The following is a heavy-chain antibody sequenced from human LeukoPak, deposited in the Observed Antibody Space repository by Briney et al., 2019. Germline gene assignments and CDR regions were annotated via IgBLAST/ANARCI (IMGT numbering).Heavy chain of an antibody. J-gene: IGHJ4*02. Sequence: GGSLRLSCAASGFTFRNYWMHWVRQAPGKGLVGVSRINNDGSDTIYADSVKGRFTISRDNAKNTLYLQVNSLRAEDTAVYYCVRGLLGPDDYWGQGTLVTVSS. CDR2: INNDGSDT. V-gene: IGHV3-74*01. CDR1: GFTFRNYW. CDR3: VRGLLGPDDY. D-gene: IGHD1-26*01.